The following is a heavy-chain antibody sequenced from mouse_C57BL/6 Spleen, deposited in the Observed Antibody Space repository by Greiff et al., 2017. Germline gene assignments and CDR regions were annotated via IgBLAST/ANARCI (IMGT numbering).Heavy chain of an antibody. CDR2: IDPSDSYT. V-gene: IGHV1-59*01. CDR3: ARGGNWDPFDY. Sequence: QVQLKQPGAELVRPGTSVKLSCKASGYTFTSYWMHWVKQRPGQGLEWIGVIDPSDSYTNYNQKFKGKATLTVDTSSSTAYMQLSSLTSEDSAVYYCARGGNWDPFDYWGQGTTLTVSS. CDR1: GYTFTSYW. D-gene: IGHD4-1*01. J-gene: IGHJ2*01.